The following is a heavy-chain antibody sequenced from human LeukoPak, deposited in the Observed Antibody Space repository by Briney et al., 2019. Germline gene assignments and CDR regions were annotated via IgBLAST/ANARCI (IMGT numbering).Heavy chain of an antibody. CDR2: IDTSSQHK. V-gene: IGHV3-21*01. D-gene: IGHD2-15*01. Sequence: GGSLRLSCVASGSTLGHYNINWVRQAPGKGLEWVSSIDTSSQHKLYADSVKGRSAISRDNANNSLSLQMDSLRAEDTAVYYCARSLVGAVIGHWGQGTLVVVSS. J-gene: IGHJ4*02. CDR3: ARSLVGAVIGH. CDR1: GSTLGHYN.